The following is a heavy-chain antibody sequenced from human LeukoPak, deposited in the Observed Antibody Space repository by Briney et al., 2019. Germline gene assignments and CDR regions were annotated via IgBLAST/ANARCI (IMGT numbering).Heavy chain of an antibody. CDR2: IRYDGSNK. CDR1: GFIFSDYG. V-gene: IGHV3-30*02. J-gene: IGHJ6*03. CDR3: AKRVVIKTTDYFYYYIHV. Sequence: GGSLRLSCAASGFIFSDYGMHWVRQAPGKGLEWVAFIRYDGSNKYYADSVKGRFTVSRDNSKSTLYLQMNRLRAEDTAVYYCAKRVVIKTTDYFYYYIHVWGKGTTVTVSS. D-gene: IGHD3-3*01.